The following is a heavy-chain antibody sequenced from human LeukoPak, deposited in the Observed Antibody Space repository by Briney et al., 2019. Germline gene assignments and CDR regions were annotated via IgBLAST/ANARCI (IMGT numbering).Heavy chain of an antibody. CDR2: IYHSGST. D-gene: IGHD3-16*01. CDR1: GYSISSGYY. CDR3: ARDEVGGAFNY. V-gene: IGHV4-38-2*02. Sequence: SETLSLTCTVSGYSISSGYYWGWIRQPPGKGLEWIGSIYHSGSTYYNPSLKSRVTISVDTSKNQFSLKLSSVTAADTAPYYCARDEVGGAFNYWGQGTLVTVSS. J-gene: IGHJ4*02.